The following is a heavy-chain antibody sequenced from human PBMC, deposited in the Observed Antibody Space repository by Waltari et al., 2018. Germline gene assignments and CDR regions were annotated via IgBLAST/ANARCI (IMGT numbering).Heavy chain of an antibody. Sequence: QVQLEQSGAEMVKPGASVRVSCKASGYSFRRSDLSWVRQAPGQGLEGMGWMNTNSGNTGYAEKFQGRVTITRNTSINTAYMDLSGLRSEDTAVYYCARGSGDLDIWGQGTMVTVSS. D-gene: IGHD2-21*01. CDR3: ARGSGDLDI. CDR1: GYSFRRSD. CDR2: MNTNSGNT. V-gene: IGHV1-8*03. J-gene: IGHJ3*02.